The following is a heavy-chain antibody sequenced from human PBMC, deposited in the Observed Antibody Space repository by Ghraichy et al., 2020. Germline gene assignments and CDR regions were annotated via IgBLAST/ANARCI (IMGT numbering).Heavy chain of an antibody. J-gene: IGHJ4*02. D-gene: IGHD3-10*01. Sequence: LSLTCTVSGGSISSTDYYCNWIRQSPGKGLEWIGGIYYTGSTYYNPSLKSRVTISVDTSKNQFSLNLGSVTAADTAVYYCARSYGSYVDWGQGTLVTVSS. CDR1: GGSISSTDYY. V-gene: IGHV4-39*01. CDR3: ARSYGSYVD. CDR2: IYYTGST.